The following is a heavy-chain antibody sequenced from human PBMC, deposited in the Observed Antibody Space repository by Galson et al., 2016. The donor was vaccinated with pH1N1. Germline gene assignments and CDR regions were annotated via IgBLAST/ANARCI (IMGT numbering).Heavy chain of an antibody. CDR2: ISSSGSTI. Sequence: ASGFTFSSYEMNWVRQAPGKGLEWVSYISSSGSTIYYADSVKGRVTISRDNAKNSLYLQTNSLRAEDTAVYYCARERGRHIVVVTAALFDYWGQGTLVTVSS. J-gene: IGHJ4*02. V-gene: IGHV3-48*03. CDR3: ARERGRHIVVVTAALFDY. D-gene: IGHD2-21*02. CDR1: GFTFSSYE.